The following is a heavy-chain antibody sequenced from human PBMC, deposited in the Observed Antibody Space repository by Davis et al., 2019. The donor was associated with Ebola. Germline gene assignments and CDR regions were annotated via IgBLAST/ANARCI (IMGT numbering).Heavy chain of an antibody. CDR2: IYPGDSDT. D-gene: IGHD2-2*01. J-gene: IGHJ5*02. CDR1: GYSFTSYW. V-gene: IGHV5-51*01. CDR3: ARQGYCNSTSCNNWFDP. Sequence: GESLKISCTASGYSFTSYWIGWVRQTPGKGLEWMGIIYPGDSDTRYSPSFQGQVTISADKSISTAYVQWSSLKASDTAMYYCARQGYCNSTSCNNWFDPWGRGTLVTVSS.